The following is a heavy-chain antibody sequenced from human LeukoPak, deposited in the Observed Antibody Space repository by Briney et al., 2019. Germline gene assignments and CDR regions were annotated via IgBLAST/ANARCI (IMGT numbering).Heavy chain of an antibody. Sequence: SVKVSCKASGYTFTSYAISWVRQAPGQGLEWMGGIIPIFGTANYAQKFQGRVTITTDESTSAAYMELSSLRSEDTAVYYCAREGGGITMVRGVTRGAFDIWGRGTMVTVSS. J-gene: IGHJ3*02. D-gene: IGHD3-10*01. CDR3: AREGGGITMVRGVTRGAFDI. CDR2: IIPIFGTA. CDR1: GYTFTSYA. V-gene: IGHV1-69*05.